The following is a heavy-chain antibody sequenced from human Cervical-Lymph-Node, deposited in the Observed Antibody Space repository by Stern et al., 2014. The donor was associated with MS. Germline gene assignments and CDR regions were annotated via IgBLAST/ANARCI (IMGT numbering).Heavy chain of an antibody. V-gene: IGHV3-53*01. Sequence: VQLVQSGGGVLQPGGSLRLSCTASGFTVSRDYMTWVRQAPGQGLEWVSLRTNVGSSFYTDSVKGRFTISRDDSKNAVYLHMTSLRAEDTAMYYCARDTSSPERSDWWGQGTLVTVSS. CDR2: RTNVGSS. CDR3: ARDTSSPERSDW. J-gene: IGHJ4*02. D-gene: IGHD1-1*01. CDR1: GFTVSRDY.